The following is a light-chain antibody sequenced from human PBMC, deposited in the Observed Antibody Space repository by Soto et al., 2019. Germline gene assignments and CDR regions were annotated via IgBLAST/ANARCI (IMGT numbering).Light chain of an antibody. V-gene: IGKV3-20*01. CDR1: QSVSSSY. CDR2: GAS. J-gene: IGKJ1*01. Sequence: EIVLTPSPGTLSLSPVERATLSCRASQSVSSSYLAWYQQKPGQAPRLLIYGASSRATGIPDRFSGSGSGTDFTLTISRLEPEDFAVYYCQQYGSPSWTFGQGTKVDIK. CDR3: QQYGSPSWT.